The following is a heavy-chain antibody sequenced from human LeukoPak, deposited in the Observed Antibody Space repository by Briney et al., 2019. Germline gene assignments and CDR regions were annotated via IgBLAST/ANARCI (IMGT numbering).Heavy chain of an antibody. Sequence: GGSLRLSCAASGFTLSNAWMNWVRQAPGQGLEWVAFIRYDGTNKYYADSVKGRFTISRDNAKNSLYLQMNSLRAEDTAVYYCAELGITMIGGVWGKGTTVTISS. D-gene: IGHD3-10*02. CDR3: AELGITMIGGV. J-gene: IGHJ6*04. CDR2: IRYDGTNK. CDR1: GFTLSNAW. V-gene: IGHV3-30*02.